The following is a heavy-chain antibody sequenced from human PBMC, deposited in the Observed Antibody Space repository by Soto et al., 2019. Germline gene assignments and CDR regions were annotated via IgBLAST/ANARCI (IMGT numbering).Heavy chain of an antibody. V-gene: IGHV4-31*03. D-gene: IGHD5-12*01. CDR2: IYYSGST. Sequence: SETLSLTCTVSGGSISSGGYYWSWIRQHPGKGLEWIGYIYYSGSTYYNPSLKSRVTISVDTSKNQFSLKLSSVTAADTAVYYCARDKERDGYNWFDPWGQGTLVTVSS. CDR3: ARDKERDGYNWFDP. CDR1: GGSISSGGYY. J-gene: IGHJ5*02.